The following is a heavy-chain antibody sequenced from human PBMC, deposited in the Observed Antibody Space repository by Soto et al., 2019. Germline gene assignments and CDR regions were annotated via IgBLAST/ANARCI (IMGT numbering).Heavy chain of an antibody. V-gene: IGHV1-18*01. CDR3: ARDGNDFWSGYGDDAFDI. CDR1: GYTFTSYG. J-gene: IGHJ3*02. CDR2: ISAYNGNT. D-gene: IGHD3-3*01. Sequence: ASVKVSCKASGYTFTSYGISWVRQAPGQGLEWMGWISAYNGNTNYAQKLQGRVTMTTDTSTSTAYMELRSLRSDDTAVYYCARDGNDFWSGYGDDAFDIWGQGTMVTVSS.